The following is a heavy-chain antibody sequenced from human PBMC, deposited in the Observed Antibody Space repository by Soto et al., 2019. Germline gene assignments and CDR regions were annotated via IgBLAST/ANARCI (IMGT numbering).Heavy chain of an antibody. CDR1: GFTFSTYG. CDR3: AKDWYSGRHYLAY. J-gene: IGHJ4*02. CDR2: ISSDGSNE. Sequence: PGGSLRLSCAASGFTFSTYGMHWVRQAPGKGLEWVAVISSDGSNEYYADSVKGRFTISRDNSKSTLYLQMNSLRAEDTAVYYCAKDWYSGRHYLAYRGKGSLVTVSS. V-gene: IGHV3-30*18. D-gene: IGHD1-26*01.